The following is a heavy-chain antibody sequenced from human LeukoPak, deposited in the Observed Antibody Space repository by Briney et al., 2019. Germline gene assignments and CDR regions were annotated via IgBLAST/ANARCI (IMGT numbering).Heavy chain of an antibody. D-gene: IGHD3-16*02. J-gene: IGHJ4*02. CDR2: IYYSGST. Sequence: SETLSLTCTVSGGSISSYYWSWIRQPPGKGLEWIGYIYYSGSTNYNPSLKSRATISVDTSKNQFSLKLSSVTAADTAVYYCARGQRLGELSFDYWGQGTLVTVSS. CDR3: ARGQRLGELSFDY. CDR1: GGSISSYY. V-gene: IGHV4-59*01.